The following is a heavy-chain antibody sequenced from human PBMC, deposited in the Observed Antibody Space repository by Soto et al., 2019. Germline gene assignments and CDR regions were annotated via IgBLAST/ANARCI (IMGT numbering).Heavy chain of an antibody. V-gene: IGHV3-48*01. J-gene: IGHJ5*02. CDR3: AREYCSSTSCLNWFDP. CDR1: GFTFSSYA. D-gene: IGHD2-2*01. CDR2: ISSSSSTI. Sequence: GGSLRLSCAASGFTFSSYAMSWVRQAPGKGLEWVSYISSSSSTIYYADSVKGRFTISRDNAKNSLYLQMNSLRAEDTAVYYCAREYCSSTSCLNWFDPWGQGTLVTVSS.